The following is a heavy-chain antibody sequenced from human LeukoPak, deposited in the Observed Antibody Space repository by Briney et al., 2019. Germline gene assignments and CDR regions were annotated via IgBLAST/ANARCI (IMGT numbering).Heavy chain of an antibody. CDR1: GFTFGDYA. CDR2: ISSSGSTI. J-gene: IGHJ6*04. V-gene: IGHV3-48*03. D-gene: IGHD3-10*02. CDR3: AELGITMIGGV. Sequence: GGSLRHSCTASGFTFGDYAMSWVRQAPGKGLEWVSYISSSGSTIYYADSVKGRFTISRDNAKNSLYLQMNSLRAEDTAVYYCAELGITMIGGVWGKGTTVTISS.